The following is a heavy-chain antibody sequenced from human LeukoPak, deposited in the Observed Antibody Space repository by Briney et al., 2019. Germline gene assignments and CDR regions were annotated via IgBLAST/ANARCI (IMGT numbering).Heavy chain of an antibody. J-gene: IGHJ4*02. CDR2: INPNSGGT. CDR3: ARGGLLWFGESYFDY. CDR1: GYTFTGYY. Sequence: ASVKVSCKASGYTFTGYYMHWVRQAPGQGLEWMGWINPNSGGTNYAQKFQGRVTMTRDTSISTAYMELSRLRSDDTAVYYCARGGLLWFGESYFDYWGQGTLVTVSS. D-gene: IGHD3-10*01. V-gene: IGHV1-2*02.